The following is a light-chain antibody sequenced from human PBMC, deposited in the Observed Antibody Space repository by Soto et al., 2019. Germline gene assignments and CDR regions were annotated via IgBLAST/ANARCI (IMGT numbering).Light chain of an antibody. Sequence: ETVMTQSPATLSVSQGERATLSCGSSRSVGRDLAWYQHKPGQSPRLLISAASTRASNISARFSDSGSGTEFTLTISRLQSEDFAVYYCQQYNNWPYTFGPGTRWIS. CDR2: AAS. J-gene: IGKJ3*01. CDR3: QQYNNWPYT. CDR1: RSVGRD. V-gene: IGKV3-15*01.